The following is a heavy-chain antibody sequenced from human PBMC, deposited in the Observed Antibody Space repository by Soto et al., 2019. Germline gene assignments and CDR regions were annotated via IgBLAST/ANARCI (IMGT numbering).Heavy chain of an antibody. V-gene: IGHV4-31*03. D-gene: IGHD3-22*01. CDR1: GGSISSGGYY. CDR2: IYYSGST. CDR3: ARVSMRYDSGVVDV. Sequence: QVQLQESGPGLVKPSQTLSLTCTVSGGSISSGGYYWSWIRQHPGKGLEWIGYIYYSGSTYYNPSLKSRVTISVDTSKNQFSLKLSSVTAADTAGYYCARVSMRYDSGVVDVWGQGTTVTVSS. J-gene: IGHJ6*02.